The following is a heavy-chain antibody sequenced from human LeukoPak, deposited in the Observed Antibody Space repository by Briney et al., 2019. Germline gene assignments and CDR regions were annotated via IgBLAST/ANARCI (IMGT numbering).Heavy chain of an antibody. V-gene: IGHV4-59*01. D-gene: IGHD6-13*01. J-gene: IGHJ4*02. CDR1: GGSISSYY. CDR3: ARTMEGAIAAAAPFDY. Sequence: SETLSLTCTVSGGSISSYYWSWIRQPPGKGLEWIGYIYYSGSTNYNPSLKSRVTISVDTSKNQFSLKLSSVTAADTAVYYCARTMEGAIAAAAPFDYWGQGTLVTVSS. CDR2: IYYSGST.